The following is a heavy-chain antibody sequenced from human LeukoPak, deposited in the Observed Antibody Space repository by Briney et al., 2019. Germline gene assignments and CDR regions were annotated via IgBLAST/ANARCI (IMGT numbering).Heavy chain of an antibody. D-gene: IGHD3-22*01. CDR1: GFTFSSYW. CDR3: ARVGRSDYYDSSGYHHDYYHFDY. J-gene: IGHJ4*02. Sequence: GGSLRLSCAASGFTFSSYWMHWVRQAPGKGLVWVSRINSDGSSTTYADSVKGRFTISRDNAKNTLHLQMNSLRAEDTAVYYCARVGRSDYYDSSGYHHDYYHFDYWGQGTLATVSS. CDR2: INSDGSST. V-gene: IGHV3-74*01.